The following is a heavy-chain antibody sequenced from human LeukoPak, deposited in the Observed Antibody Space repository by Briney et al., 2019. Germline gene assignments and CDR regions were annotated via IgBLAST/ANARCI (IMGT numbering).Heavy chain of an antibody. J-gene: IGHJ6*04. CDR3: AELGITMIGGV. CDR1: GFTFSSYT. D-gene: IGHD3-10*02. CDR2: ISSGSSYI. Sequence: PGGSLRLSCAASGFTFSSYTMNWVRQAPGKGLEWVSIISSGSSYIHYADSVQGRFAISRDNAKNSLYLQMNSLRAEDTAVYYCAELGITMIGGVWGKGTTVTISP. V-gene: IGHV3-21*01.